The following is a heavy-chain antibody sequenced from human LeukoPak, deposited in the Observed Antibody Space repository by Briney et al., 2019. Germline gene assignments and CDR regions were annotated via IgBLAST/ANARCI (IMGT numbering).Heavy chain of an antibody. J-gene: IGHJ4*02. Sequence: VKVSXXAXXGXFSXYAISWVRQAPGQGLEWMGRIIPILGIANYAQKFQGRVTITADKSTSTAYMELSSLRSEDTAVYYCARDPGYSYGYNYWGQGTLVTVSS. D-gene: IGHD5-18*01. V-gene: IGHV1-69*10. CDR3: ARDPGYSYGYNY. CDR1: XGXFSXYA. CDR2: IIPILGIA.